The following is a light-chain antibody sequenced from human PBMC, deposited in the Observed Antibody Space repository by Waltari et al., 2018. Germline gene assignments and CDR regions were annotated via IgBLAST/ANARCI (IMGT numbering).Light chain of an antibody. CDR1: SGDIGSYKS. J-gene: IGLJ3*02. Sequence: QSALTQPPSVSGSPGQSVTISCTGTSGDIGSYKSVSLYQQSPGTAPKLMIYEVTNRPSGVPDRFSGSKSANTASLTISGLQVEDEADYYCNSFTSSNTWVFGGGT. CDR2: EVT. CDR3: NSFTSSNTWV. V-gene: IGLV2-18*02.